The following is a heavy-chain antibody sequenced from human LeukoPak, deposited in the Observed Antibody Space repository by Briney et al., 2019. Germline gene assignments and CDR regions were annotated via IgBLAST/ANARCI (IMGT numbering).Heavy chain of an antibody. CDR2: IKQDGSEK. Sequence: GGSLRLSCAASGFTFSSYWMSWVRQAPGKGLEWVANIKQDGSEKYYVDSVKGRFTISRDNAKNSLYLQMNSLRAEDTAVYYCARDRGSRFLEWLRYYYYYYYTDVWGKGTTVTVSS. J-gene: IGHJ6*03. CDR3: ARDRGSRFLEWLRYYYYYYYTDV. D-gene: IGHD3-3*01. CDR1: GFTFSSYW. V-gene: IGHV3-7*01.